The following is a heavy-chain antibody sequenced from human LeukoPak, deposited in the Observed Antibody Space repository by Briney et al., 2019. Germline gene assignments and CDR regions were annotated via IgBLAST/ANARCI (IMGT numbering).Heavy chain of an antibody. V-gene: IGHV3-74*01. J-gene: IGHJ4*02. CDR2: INSDGSTT. CDR1: GFTFITYW. CDR3: ARAFGSGSQVINYFDF. D-gene: IGHD3-10*01. Sequence: GGSLRLSCAASGFTFITYWMHWVRQAPGKGLVWVSSINSDGSTTTYADSVKGRFTISRDNAKNMVYLQKNSLRAEDTAVYYCARAFGSGSQVINYFDFWGQGTLVTVSS.